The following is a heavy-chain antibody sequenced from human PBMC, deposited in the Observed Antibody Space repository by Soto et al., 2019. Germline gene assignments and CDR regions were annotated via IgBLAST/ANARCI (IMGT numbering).Heavy chain of an antibody. J-gene: IGHJ6*02. V-gene: IGHV3-23*01. D-gene: IGHD2-15*01. CDR3: AKDHPLYGGPEPVDYYYGMDV. Sequence: GGSLRLSCAASGFTFSSYAMSWVRQAPGKGLEWVSAISGSGGSTYYADSVKGRFTISRDNSKNTLYLQMNSLRAEDTAVYYCAKDHPLYGGPEPVDYYYGMDVWGQGTTVTVSS. CDR2: ISGSGGST. CDR1: GFTFSSYA.